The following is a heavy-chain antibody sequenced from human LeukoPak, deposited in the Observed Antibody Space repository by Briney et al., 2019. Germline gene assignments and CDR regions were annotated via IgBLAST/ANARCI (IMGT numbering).Heavy chain of an antibody. Sequence: GGSLRLSCAASGFTFSSYAMHWVRQAPGKGLEWVAVISYDGSKKYYADSVKGRFTISRDNSKNTLYLQMNRLRAEDTAVYYCARVYGYSYGYGHPGSASPGAFDYWGQGTLVTVSS. V-gene: IGHV3-30*04. D-gene: IGHD5-18*01. J-gene: IGHJ4*02. CDR3: ARVYGYSYGYGHPGSASPGAFDY. CDR2: ISYDGSKK. CDR1: GFTFSSYA.